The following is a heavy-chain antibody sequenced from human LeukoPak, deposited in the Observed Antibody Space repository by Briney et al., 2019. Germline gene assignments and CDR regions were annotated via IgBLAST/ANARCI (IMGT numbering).Heavy chain of an antibody. CDR1: GYTFTSYG. J-gene: IGHJ4*02. D-gene: IGHD3-3*01. CDR3: ARDPVDFWSGYFDY. Sequence: ASVKVSCKASGYTFTSYGISWVRQAPGQGLEWMGWISAYNGNTNYAQKFQGRVTMTRDTSISTAYMELSRLRSDDTAVYYCARDPVDFWSGYFDYWGQGTLVTVSS. V-gene: IGHV1-18*01. CDR2: ISAYNGNT.